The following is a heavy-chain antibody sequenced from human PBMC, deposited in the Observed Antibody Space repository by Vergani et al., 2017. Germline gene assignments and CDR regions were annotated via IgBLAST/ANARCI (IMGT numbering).Heavy chain of an antibody. CDR2: INHSGST. CDR3: ARGRPIYSSGLDY. D-gene: IGHD6-19*01. J-gene: IGHJ4*02. V-gene: IGHV4-34*01. CDR1: GRSFSGYY. Sequence: QVQLQQWGAGLLKPSETLSLTCAVYGRSFSGYYWSWIRQPPGKGLEWIGEINHSGSTNYNPPLKSRVTISVDTSKNQFSLKLSSVTAADTAVYYCARGRPIYSSGLDYWGQGTLVTVSS.